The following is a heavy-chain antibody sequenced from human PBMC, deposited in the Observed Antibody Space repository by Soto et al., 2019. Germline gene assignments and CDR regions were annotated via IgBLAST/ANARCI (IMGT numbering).Heavy chain of an antibody. D-gene: IGHD2-2*01. V-gene: IGHV3-48*03. CDR3: ARQKIGYCSSNTCYPDY. J-gene: IGHJ4*02. Sequence: EVQLVESGGGWVQPGGSLRLSCVVSGFTISSYEMNWVRQAPGKGLEWVSHISRSGSTIYYADSVKGRFAISRDNLKNSLYLQMNCRRAEDTAVYYCARQKIGYCSSNTCYPDYWGQGTLVTVSS. CDR2: ISRSGSTI. CDR1: GFTISSYE.